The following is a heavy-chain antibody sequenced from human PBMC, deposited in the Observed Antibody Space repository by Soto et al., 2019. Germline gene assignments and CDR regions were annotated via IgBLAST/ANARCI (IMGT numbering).Heavy chain of an antibody. J-gene: IGHJ4*02. Sequence: QVQLVQSGAEVKKPGASVKVSCKASGYTFSGYGITWVRQAPGQGLEWMGWISAYNGNTNYAQKLQGRVTLTPDTSTSTAYMELRSLRSDDTAVYYCASGVYGELLIPYYFDYWGQGTLVTVSS. CDR2: ISAYNGNT. CDR1: GYTFSGYG. D-gene: IGHD4-17*01. CDR3: ASGVYGELLIPYYFDY. V-gene: IGHV1-18*01.